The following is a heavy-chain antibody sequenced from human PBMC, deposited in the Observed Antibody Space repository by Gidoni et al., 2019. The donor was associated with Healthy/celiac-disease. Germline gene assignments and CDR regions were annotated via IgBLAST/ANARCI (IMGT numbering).Heavy chain of an antibody. CDR2: IKQDGSEK. D-gene: IGHD1-26*01. J-gene: IGHJ6*02. CDR3: AREVNIVGATFYYYYGMDV. CDR1: GFTFSSDG. V-gene: IGHV3-7*01. Sequence: EVQLVESGGGLVQPGGSLRLSCAASGFTFSSDGMSWVRQAPGKGLEWVANIKQDGSEKNYVDSVRGRFTISRDNAKNSLYLQMTSLRAEDTAVYYCAREVNIVGATFYYYYGMDVWGQGTTVTVSS.